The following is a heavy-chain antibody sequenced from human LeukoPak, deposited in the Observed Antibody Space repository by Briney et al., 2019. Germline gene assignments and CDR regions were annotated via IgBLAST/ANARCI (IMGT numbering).Heavy chain of an antibody. V-gene: IGHV3-23*01. CDR3: ARDPNGDYIGAFDM. J-gene: IGHJ3*02. Sequence: GGSLRLSCTASGFTFSAYAMMWVRQAPGKGPEWVSAIRGGGSSAFYADSVKGRFTISRDNSKYTLFLQMNSLRAEDTAVYYCARDPNGDYIGAFDMWGPGTMVTVSS. CDR2: IRGGGSSA. CDR1: GFTFSAYA. D-gene: IGHD4-17*01.